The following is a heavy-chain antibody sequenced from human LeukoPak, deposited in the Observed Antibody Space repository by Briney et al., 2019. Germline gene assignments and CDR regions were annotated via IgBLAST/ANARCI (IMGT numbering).Heavy chain of an antibody. Sequence: GGSLRLSCAATGFTFSSYAMHWVRQAPGKGLEWVSYISSSGSTIYYADSVKGRFTISRDNAKNSLYLQMNSLRAEDTAVYYCARVLGVPGWDWGQGTLVTVSS. CDR3: ARVLGVPGWD. CDR2: ISSSGSTI. V-gene: IGHV3-48*03. J-gene: IGHJ4*02. CDR1: GFTFSSYA. D-gene: IGHD6-19*01.